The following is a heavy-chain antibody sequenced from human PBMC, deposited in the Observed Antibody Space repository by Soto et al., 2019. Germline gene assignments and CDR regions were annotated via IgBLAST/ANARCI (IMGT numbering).Heavy chain of an antibody. D-gene: IGHD3-22*01. Sequence: TGGSLRLSCAASGFTFSLYSMIWVRQAPGKGLEWVSSLTSSSTYIYYADSLKGRFTISRDNAKNSLYLQMDSLRAGDTATYYCVRARSTDSRPDYWGRGTLVTVSS. J-gene: IGHJ4*02. CDR3: VRARSTDSRPDY. CDR2: LTSSSTYI. V-gene: IGHV3-21*01. CDR1: GFTFSLYS.